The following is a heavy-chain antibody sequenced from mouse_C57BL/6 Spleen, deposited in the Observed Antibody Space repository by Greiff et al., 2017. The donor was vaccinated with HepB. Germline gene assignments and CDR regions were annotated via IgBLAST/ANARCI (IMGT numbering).Heavy chain of an antibody. Sequence: QVQLQQPGAELVMPGASVKLSCKASGYTFTSYWMHWVKQRPGQGLEWIGEIDPSDSYTNYNQKFKGKSTLTVDKSSSTAYMQLSSLTSEDSAVYYRATIYYYGSSPLYAMDYWGQGTSVTVSS. V-gene: IGHV1-69*01. D-gene: IGHD1-1*01. J-gene: IGHJ4*01. CDR1: GYTFTSYW. CDR2: IDPSDSYT. CDR3: ATIYYYGSSPLYAMDY.